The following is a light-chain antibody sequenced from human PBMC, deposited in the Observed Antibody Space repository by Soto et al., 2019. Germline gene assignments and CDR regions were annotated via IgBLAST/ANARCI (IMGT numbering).Light chain of an antibody. J-gene: IGKJ5*01. CDR2: DAS. CDR1: QDVSNY. V-gene: IGKV1-33*01. Sequence: DIQMTHSPSSLSASVGDRVTITCQASQDVSNYLNWYQQKLGKAPKLLIYDASNLETGVPSRFSGSGSGTYFSFTISSLQPEDFATYYCQQYSNLITFGQGTLLEI. CDR3: QQYSNLIT.